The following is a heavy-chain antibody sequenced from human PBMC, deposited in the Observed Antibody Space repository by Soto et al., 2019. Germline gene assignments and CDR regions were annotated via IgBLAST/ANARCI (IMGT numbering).Heavy chain of an antibody. V-gene: IGHV3-33*01. CDR3: AREVVVPAASFDY. D-gene: IGHD2-2*01. J-gene: IGHJ4*02. Sequence: GGSLRLSCAASGFTFSSYGMHWVRQAPGKGLEWVAVIWYDGSNKYYADSVKGRFTISRDNSKNTLYLQMNSLRAEDTAVYYCAREVVVPAASFDYWGQGTLVTVSS. CDR1: GFTFSSYG. CDR2: IWYDGSNK.